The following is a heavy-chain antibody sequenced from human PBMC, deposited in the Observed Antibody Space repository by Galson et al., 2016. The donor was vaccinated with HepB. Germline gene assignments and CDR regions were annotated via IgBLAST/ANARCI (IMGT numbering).Heavy chain of an antibody. Sequence: SLRLSCAASRFTFSSYAMSWVRQAPGKGLEWVSVISGSGGSTYYADSVKGRFTISRDNSKNTLYLQMNSLRAEDTAVYYCAKEGTIFGVVPYGMDVWGQGPRSSSP. J-gene: IGHJ6*02. CDR2: ISGSGGST. CDR3: AKEGTIFGVVPYGMDV. D-gene: IGHD3-3*01. V-gene: IGHV3-23*01. CDR1: RFTFSSYA.